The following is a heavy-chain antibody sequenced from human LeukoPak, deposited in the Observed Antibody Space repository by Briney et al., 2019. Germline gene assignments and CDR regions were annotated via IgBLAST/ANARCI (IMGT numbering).Heavy chain of an antibody. D-gene: IGHD2-15*01. Sequence: GGSLRLSCAASGLAFGAHAMHWVRQAPGMGLEWVSGVGGGGQRTHYADSVKGRFTISRDNSKNTLYLQMNSLRAEDTAIYYCAKDRGYYVDTGTINFWGQGTLVTVSS. CDR1: GLAFGAHA. CDR2: VGGGGQRT. V-gene: IGHV3-23*01. J-gene: IGHJ4*02. CDR3: AKDRGYYVDTGTINF.